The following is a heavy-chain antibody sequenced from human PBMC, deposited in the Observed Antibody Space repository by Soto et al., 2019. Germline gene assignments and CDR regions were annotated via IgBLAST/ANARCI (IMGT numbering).Heavy chain of an antibody. D-gene: IGHD2-8*02. J-gene: IGHJ4*02. V-gene: IGHV3-7*03. CDR2: MNQLGSDI. CDR3: ATDTYCPATCYRGHGN. Sequence: VQLVESGGDLVQPGGSLRLSCAASGFTFSSYWMAWVRQSPGKGLEWVASMNQLGSDIQYVDSVRGRFTISRDNARNLLYLQMNNLRVEDTAIYYCATDTYCPATCYRGHGNWGQGTLVTVSS. CDR1: GFTFSSYW.